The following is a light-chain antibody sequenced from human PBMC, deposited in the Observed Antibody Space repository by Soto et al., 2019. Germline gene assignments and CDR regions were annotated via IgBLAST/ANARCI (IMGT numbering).Light chain of an antibody. Sequence: QSALTQPPSASGSPGQSVTISCTGTSSDVGGYNYVSWYQQHPGKAPKLMIYEVSNRPSGVPDRFSGSKSGNTASLTVSGLQAEDEADYYCSSYAGSNVVFGVGTKLTVL. CDR1: SSDVGGYNY. J-gene: IGLJ2*01. CDR2: EVS. CDR3: SSYAGSNVV. V-gene: IGLV2-8*01.